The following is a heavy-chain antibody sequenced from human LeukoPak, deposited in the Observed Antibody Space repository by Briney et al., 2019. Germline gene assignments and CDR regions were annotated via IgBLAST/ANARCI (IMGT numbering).Heavy chain of an antibody. CDR2: MGGSGDTT. CDR3: AKDHVGIAMIVMVLDS. CDR1: GFDFNDFA. Sequence: GGSLRLSCAASGFDFNDFAMTWVRQAPGKGLEWVSSMGGSGDTTEYAASVKGRFTISRDNAKKTLYLEMNSLRVEDTAIYYCAKDHVGIAMIVMVLDSWGQRTLVTVSS. D-gene: IGHD3-22*01. V-gene: IGHV3-23*01. J-gene: IGHJ4*02.